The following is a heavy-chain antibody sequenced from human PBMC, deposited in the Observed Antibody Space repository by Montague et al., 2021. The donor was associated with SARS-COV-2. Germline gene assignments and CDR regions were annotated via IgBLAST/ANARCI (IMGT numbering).Heavy chain of an antibody. CDR1: GGSISRSTSS. J-gene: IGHJ5*02. Sequence: SETLSLTCTVSGGSISRSTSSWAWIRQPPGKGLEWIGEIYHSGSTNYNPSLKSRVTISVDKSKNQFSLKLSSVTAADTAVYYCAREGLVVRGWFDPWGQGTLVTVSS. CDR2: IYHSGST. D-gene: IGHD2-15*01. V-gene: IGHV4-39*07. CDR3: AREGLVVRGWFDP.